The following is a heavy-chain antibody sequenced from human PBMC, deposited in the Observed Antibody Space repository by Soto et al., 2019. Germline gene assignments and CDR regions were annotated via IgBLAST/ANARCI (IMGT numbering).Heavy chain of an antibody. D-gene: IGHD6-6*01. CDR3: ARHPSGRDYGVDV. J-gene: IGHJ6*02. Sequence: QLVESGGGLVQPGGSLRLSCAASGFTVSGNYMSWARQAPGKGLEWVSLIYSGGSTYYADSVKGRFTISRDNSKNTLYLQMNSLRVEDTAVYYCARHPSGRDYGVDVWGQGTTVTVSS. CDR1: GFTVSGNY. CDR2: IYSGGST. V-gene: IGHV3-66*04.